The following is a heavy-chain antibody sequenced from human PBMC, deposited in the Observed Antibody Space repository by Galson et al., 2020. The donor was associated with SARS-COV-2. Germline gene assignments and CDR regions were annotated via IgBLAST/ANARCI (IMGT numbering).Heavy chain of an antibody. CDR1: GYTFTGYY. D-gene: IGHD6-6*01. CDR3: ARQLRAASYYYDGVDV. J-gene: IGHJ6*01. Sequence: ASVKVSCKASGYTFTGYYMHWVRQAPGQGLEWMGWINPNSGGTNYAQKFQGRVTMTRDTSISTAYMELSRLRSDDTAVYYCARQLRAASYYYDGVDVGGQGTTVTVSS. CDR2: INPNSGGT. V-gene: IGHV1-2*02.